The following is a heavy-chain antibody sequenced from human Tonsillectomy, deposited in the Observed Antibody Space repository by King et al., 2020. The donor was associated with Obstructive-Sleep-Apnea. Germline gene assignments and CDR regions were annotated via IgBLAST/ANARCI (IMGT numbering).Heavy chain of an antibody. V-gene: IGHV1-18*04. CDR1: GYTFTSYG. CDR3: ARGPYTIFGLVGGLLTGDV. Sequence: QLVQSGAEVKKPGASVKVSCKTSGYTFTSYGVNWVRQAPGQGLEWMGWISPYNGNTNYVQKLQGRVTMTTDTSTSTAYMELRSLIFDDTAVYYCARGPYTIFGLVGGLLTGDVWGQGTTVTVSS. J-gene: IGHJ6*02. D-gene: IGHD3-3*01. CDR2: ISPYNGNT.